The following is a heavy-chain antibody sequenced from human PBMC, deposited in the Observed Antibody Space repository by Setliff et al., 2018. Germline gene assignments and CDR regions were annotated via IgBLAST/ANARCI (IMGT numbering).Heavy chain of an antibody. D-gene: IGHD2-21*02. J-gene: IGHJ4*02. CDR3: ARDQRNIVVVTAIPGGSPFGY. CDR2: ISYDGSNQ. CDR1: GFTFGSHA. V-gene: IGHV3-30*01. Sequence: GGSLRLSCAASGFTFGSHAMHWVRQAPGKGLEWVAVISYDGSNQYYADSVKGRFTISRDNSKNTLYLQMNSLRAEDTAVYYCARDQRNIVVVTAIPGGSPFGYWGQGTLVTVSS.